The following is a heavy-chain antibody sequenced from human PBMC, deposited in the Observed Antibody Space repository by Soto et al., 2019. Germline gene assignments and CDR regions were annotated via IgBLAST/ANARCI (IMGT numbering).Heavy chain of an antibody. D-gene: IGHD3-10*01. J-gene: IGHJ6*02. V-gene: IGHV1-58*01. CDR1: GFTFTSSA. CDR3: AAWTVRETDYYYYYGMDV. Sequence: ASVKVSCKASGFTFTSSAVQWVRQARGQRLEWIGWIVVGSGNTNYAQKFQERVTITRDMSTSTAYMELSSLRSEDTAVYYCAAWTVRETDYYYYYGMDVWGQGTTVTVSS. CDR2: IVVGSGNT.